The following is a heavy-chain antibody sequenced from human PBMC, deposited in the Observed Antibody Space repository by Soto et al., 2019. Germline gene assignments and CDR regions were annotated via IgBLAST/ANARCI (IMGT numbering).Heavy chain of an antibody. CDR2: INAGNGNT. J-gene: IGHJ6*04. CDR1: GYTFTSYA. CDR3: ARDIRFLEWLTFDYGMDV. Sequence: ASVKVSCKASGYTFTSYAMHWVRQAPGQRLEWMGWINAGNGNTKYSQKFQGRVTITRDTSASTAYMELSSLRSEDTAVYYCARDIRFLEWLTFDYGMDVWGKGTKVTVYS. V-gene: IGHV1-3*01. D-gene: IGHD3-3*01.